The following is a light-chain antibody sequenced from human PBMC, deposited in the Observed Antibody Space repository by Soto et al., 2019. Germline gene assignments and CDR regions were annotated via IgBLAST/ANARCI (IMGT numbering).Light chain of an antibody. CDR1: QVISNY. Sequence: DIQMTQSASSLSASVGDRVTITCQASQVISNYLNWYQQKPGKAPKLLIYDISTLEIGVPSRFSGSGSGTDFTFTITGLQPKDIATYYCQQYENLPYTFGQGTKLEI. V-gene: IGKV1-33*01. CDR3: QQYENLPYT. CDR2: DIS. J-gene: IGKJ2*01.